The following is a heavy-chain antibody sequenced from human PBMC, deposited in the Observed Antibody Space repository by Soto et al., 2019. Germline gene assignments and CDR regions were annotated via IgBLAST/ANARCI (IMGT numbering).Heavy chain of an antibody. CDR1: GFAFTTYW. J-gene: IGHJ4*02. D-gene: IGHD2-2*01. Sequence: GGSLRLSCAASGFAFTTYWMGWVRQAPGRGLECLANIAQDGSQTYYVDSVKGRFTISRDNAKNSLYLQMNSLRAEDTAVYYCTTMRRGRPDDYWGLGTLVTVSS. CDR3: TTMRRGRPDDY. V-gene: IGHV3-7*01. CDR2: IAQDGSQT.